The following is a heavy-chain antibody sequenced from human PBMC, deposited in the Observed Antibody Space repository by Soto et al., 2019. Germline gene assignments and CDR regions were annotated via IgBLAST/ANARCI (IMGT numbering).Heavy chain of an antibody. CDR1: GFTFSSYA. V-gene: IGHV3-23*01. J-gene: IGHJ4*02. CDR2: ISGIGGST. D-gene: IGHD6-6*01. Sequence: EVQLLESGGGLVQPGGSLRLSCAASGFTFSSYAMSWVRQAPGKGLEWVSAISGIGGSTYYADSVKGRFTISRDNSKNTLYLQMNSLRAEDTAVYYCATGKESIAARYSVHVFDYWGQGTLVTVSS. CDR3: ATGKESIAARYSVHVFDY.